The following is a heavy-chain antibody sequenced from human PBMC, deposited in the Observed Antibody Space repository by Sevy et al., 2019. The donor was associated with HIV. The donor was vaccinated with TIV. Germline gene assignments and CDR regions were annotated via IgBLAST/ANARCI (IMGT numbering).Heavy chain of an antibody. CDR2: ISYDGSNK. Sequence: GGSLRLSCAASGFTFSSYAMHWVRQAPGKGLEWVAVISYDGSNKYYADSVKGRFTISRDNSKNTLYLQMNSLRAEDTAVYYCASLGGLLWFGESRDFVYWGQGTLVTVSS. V-gene: IGHV3-30-3*01. J-gene: IGHJ4*02. CDR3: ASLGGLLWFGESRDFVY. D-gene: IGHD3-10*01. CDR1: GFTFSSYA.